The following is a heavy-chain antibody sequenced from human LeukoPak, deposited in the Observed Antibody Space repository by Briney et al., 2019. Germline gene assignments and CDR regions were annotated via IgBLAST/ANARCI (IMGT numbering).Heavy chain of an antibody. CDR3: ARLGYYDSSGYYYVFDY. D-gene: IGHD3-22*01. V-gene: IGHV3-7*01. Sequence: GGSLRLSCAASGFTFSSFWMSWVRQAPGKGLEYVANIMQDGSEKNYGDSVKGRFTISRDNAKNSLYLQMNSLRAEDTAVYYCARLGYYDSSGYYYVFDYWGQGTLVTVSS. CDR1: GFTFSSFW. J-gene: IGHJ4*02. CDR2: IMQDGSEK.